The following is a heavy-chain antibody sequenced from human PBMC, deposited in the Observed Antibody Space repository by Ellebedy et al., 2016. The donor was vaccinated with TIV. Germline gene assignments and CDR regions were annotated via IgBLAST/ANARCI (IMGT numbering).Heavy chain of an antibody. D-gene: IGHD1-26*01. CDR1: GGSISSSNW. CDR2: IYHSGST. V-gene: IGHV4-4*02. Sequence: SETLSLXXAVSGGSISSSNWWSWVRQPPGKGLEWIGEIYHSGSTNYNPSLKSRVTISVDKSKNKFSLKLSSVTAADTAVYYCARARARSYYYGMDVWGQGTTVTVSS. CDR3: ARARARSYYYGMDV. J-gene: IGHJ6*02.